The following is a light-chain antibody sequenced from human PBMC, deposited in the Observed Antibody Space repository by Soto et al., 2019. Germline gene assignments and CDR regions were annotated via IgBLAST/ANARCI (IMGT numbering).Light chain of an antibody. V-gene: IGKV3D-7*01. CDR2: GAS. J-gene: IGKJ5*01. Sequence: EVVLTQSPATLSLSPGEGATLSCRVSQSISSSYLSWYQQRPGQAPRLLIYGASTRATGMPARFSGSGRGSGTDFTLTISSLQPEDFAVYYCQQDYNLPITFGQGTRLEIK. CDR3: QQDYNLPIT. CDR1: QSISSSY.